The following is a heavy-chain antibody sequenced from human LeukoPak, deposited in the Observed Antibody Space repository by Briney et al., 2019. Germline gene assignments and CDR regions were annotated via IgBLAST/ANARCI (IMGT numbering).Heavy chain of an antibody. CDR1: GFTFNAYG. J-gene: IGHJ6*03. Sequence: GGSLRLSCAASGFTFNAYGMHWVRQAPGKGLEWVAFIRHDGSNQYYADSVKGRFTISRDNSKNTLYLQMNSLRVEDTAVYYCARADEAAGYYYYYYMDVWGKGTTVTVSS. CDR3: ARADEAAGYYYYYYMDV. D-gene: IGHD6-13*01. CDR2: IRHDGSNQ. V-gene: IGHV3-30*02.